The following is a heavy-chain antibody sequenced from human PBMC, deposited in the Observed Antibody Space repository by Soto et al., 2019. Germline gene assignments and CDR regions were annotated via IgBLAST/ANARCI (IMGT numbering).Heavy chain of an antibody. CDR2: ISAYNGNT. J-gene: IGHJ6*03. D-gene: IGHD3-9*01. Sequence: ASVKVSCKASGYTFTSYGISWVRQAPGQGLEWMGWISAYNGNTNYAQKLQGRVTMTTDTSTSTAYMKLRSLRSDDTAVYYCARVDLNYDILTGYPYYYYMDVWGKGTTVTVS. CDR3: ARVDLNYDILTGYPYYYYMDV. CDR1: GYTFTSYG. V-gene: IGHV1-18*01.